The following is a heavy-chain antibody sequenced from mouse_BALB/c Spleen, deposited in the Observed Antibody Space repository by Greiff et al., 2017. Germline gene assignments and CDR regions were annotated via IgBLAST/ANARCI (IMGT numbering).Heavy chain of an antibody. D-gene: IGHD1-1*02. CDR1: GFTFSSFG. V-gene: IGHV5-17*02. J-gene: IGHJ4*01. CDR2: ISSGSSTI. CDR3: ATYFGRDYYAMDY. Sequence: EVMLVESGGGLVQPGGSRKLSCAASGFTFSSFGMHWVRQAPEKGLEWVAYISSGSSTIYYADTVKGRFTISRDNPKNTLFLQMTSLRSEDTAMYYCATYFGRDYYAMDYWGQGTSVTVSS.